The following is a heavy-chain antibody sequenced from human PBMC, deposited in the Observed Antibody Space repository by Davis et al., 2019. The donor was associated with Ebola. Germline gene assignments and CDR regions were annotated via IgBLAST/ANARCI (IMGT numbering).Heavy chain of an antibody. CDR3: ARTHGPYYYYGMDV. CDR1: GFTFSSYW. CDR2: IYSGGST. V-gene: IGHV3-66*01. J-gene: IGHJ6*02. Sequence: GESLKISCAASGFTFSSYWMSWVRQAPGKGLEWVSVIYSGGSTYYADSVKGRFTISRDNSKNTLYLQMNSLRAEDTAVYYCARTHGPYYYYGMDVWGQGTTVTVSS.